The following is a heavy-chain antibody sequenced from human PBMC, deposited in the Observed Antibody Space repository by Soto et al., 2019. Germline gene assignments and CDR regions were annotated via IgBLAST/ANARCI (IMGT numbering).Heavy chain of an antibody. J-gene: IGHJ5*02. Sequence: SETLSLTCTVSGCSISSSGFSRGWVRQPPGKGLEWIGCGYYSGNTHYNPSLKSRVTISVDTSGNQCSLRLNSVTAADTAVYYCTKVSSGWFDPWGQGTLVTVS. CDR3: TKVSSGWFDP. CDR1: GCSISSSGFS. CDR2: GYYSGNT. D-gene: IGHD2-8*01. V-gene: IGHV4-39*01.